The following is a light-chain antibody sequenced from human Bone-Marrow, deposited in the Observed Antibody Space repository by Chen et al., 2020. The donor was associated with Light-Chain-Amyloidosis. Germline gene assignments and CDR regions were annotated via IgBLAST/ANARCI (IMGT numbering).Light chain of an antibody. V-gene: IGLV2-14*01. CDR1: SGDVGTYNY. CDR3: SSFTSSSSYV. J-gene: IGLJ1*01. Sequence: QSALTQPASLSGSPGQPIPIPSPGTSGDVGTYNYVSWYQQHPGKAPKVMIYAVSNRPSGVSNRFSGSKSGNTASLTISGLQAEDEADYYCSSFTSSSSYVFGPGTKVTVL. CDR2: AVS.